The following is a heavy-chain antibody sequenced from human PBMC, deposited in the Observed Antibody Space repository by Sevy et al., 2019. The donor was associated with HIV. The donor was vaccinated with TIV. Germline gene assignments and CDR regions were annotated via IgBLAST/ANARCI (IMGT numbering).Heavy chain of an antibody. V-gene: IGHV1-8*01. Sequence: ASVKVSCKASGYTFTSYDINWVRQATGQGLEWMGWMNPNSGNTGYAQKFQGRVPMTRNTSISTAYMELSSLRSEDTAVYYCARGGGSSWYGPSLDAFDIWGQGTMVTVSS. CDR2: MNPNSGNT. CDR1: GYTFTSYD. CDR3: ARGGGSSWYGPSLDAFDI. J-gene: IGHJ3*02. D-gene: IGHD6-13*01.